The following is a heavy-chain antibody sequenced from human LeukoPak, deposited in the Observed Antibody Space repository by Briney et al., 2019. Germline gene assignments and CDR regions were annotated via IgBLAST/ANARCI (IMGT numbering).Heavy chain of an antibody. CDR2: IKHNGDEL. CDR3: ARELRTFAS. V-gene: IGHV3-7*01. D-gene: IGHD3-16*01. CDR1: GFTFSSYW. Sequence: PGWSLRLSCAASGFTFSSYWMTWVRQAPGKGLEWVANIKHNGDELNYVDSVEDRFTISRDNAKNPWYLHRTGLRAEDTAVYYCARELRTFASWSQGTLVTVSS. J-gene: IGHJ4*01.